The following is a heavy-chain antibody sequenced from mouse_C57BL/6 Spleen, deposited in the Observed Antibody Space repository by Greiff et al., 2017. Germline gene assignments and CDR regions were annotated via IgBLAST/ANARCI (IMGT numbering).Heavy chain of an antibody. J-gene: IGHJ1*03. CDR1: GYTFTSYW. V-gene: IGHV1-69*01. D-gene: IGHD4-1*01. CDR2: IDPSDSYT. CDR3: ARRETGRGYFDV. Sequence: VQLQQPGAELVMPGASVKLSCKASGYTFTSYWMHWVKQRPGQGLEWIGEIDPSDSYTNYNQKFKGKSTLTVDKSSSTAYMQLSSLTSEDSAVYYCARRETGRGYFDVWGTGTTVTVSS.